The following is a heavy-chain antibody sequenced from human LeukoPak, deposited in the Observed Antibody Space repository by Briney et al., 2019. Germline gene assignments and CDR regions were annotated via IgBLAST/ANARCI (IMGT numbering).Heavy chain of an antibody. CDR3: TRAYTAMAAYYFDY. D-gene: IGHD5-18*01. V-gene: IGHV3-15*01. Sequence: GGSLRLSCADSGFTFSNAWMSWVRQAPGKGLEWVGRIKSKTGGGTTDYAAPVKGRFTISREDSKNTLYLQMTSLKTEDTAVYYCTRAYTAMAAYYFDYWGQGTLVTVSS. CDR2: IKSKTGGGTT. CDR1: GFTFSNAW. J-gene: IGHJ4*02.